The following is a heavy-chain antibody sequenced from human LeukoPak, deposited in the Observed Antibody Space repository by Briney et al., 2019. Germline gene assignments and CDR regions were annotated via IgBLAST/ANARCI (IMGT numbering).Heavy chain of an antibody. D-gene: IGHD3-9*01. CDR3: ARGPVRLARPYDY. CDR1: GGSLSGAY. Sequence: SETLSLTCTVQGGSLSGAYWTWIRQPPGKGLEWIGEINHTGSTNYNPSFKSRVTMSADTPKNQVSLNLTSVTAADTAAYYCARGPVRLARPYDYWGQGTLVTVSS. CDR2: INHTGST. V-gene: IGHV4-34*01. J-gene: IGHJ4*02.